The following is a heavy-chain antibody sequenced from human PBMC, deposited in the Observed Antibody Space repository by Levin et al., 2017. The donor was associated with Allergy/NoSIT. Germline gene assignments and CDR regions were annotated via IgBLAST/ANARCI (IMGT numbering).Heavy chain of an antibody. Sequence: GGSLRLSCAASGFTFSSYGMHWVRQAPGKGLEWVAVIWYDGSNKYYADSVKGRFTISRDNCKNTLYLQMNSLRAEDTAVYYCARDLFMVQGVPNDYWGQGTLVTVSS. CDR2: IWYDGSNK. CDR1: GFTFSSYG. V-gene: IGHV3-33*01. CDR3: ARDLFMVQGVPNDY. D-gene: IGHD3-10*01. J-gene: IGHJ4*02.